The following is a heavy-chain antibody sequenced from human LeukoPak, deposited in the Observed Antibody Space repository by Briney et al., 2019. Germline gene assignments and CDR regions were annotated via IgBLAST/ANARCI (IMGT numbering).Heavy chain of an antibody. CDR1: GFTFSSYE. V-gene: IGHV3-48*03. Sequence: GGSLRLSCAASGFTFSSYEMNWVRQAPGKGLEWVSYISSSGNTVYYSDSVKGRFTISRDNAKNSLYLQMNSLRAEDTAVYYCARKETIFGVAPPSYYYMDVWGKGTTVTVSS. CDR2: ISSSGNTV. D-gene: IGHD3-3*01. CDR3: ARKETIFGVAPPSYYYMDV. J-gene: IGHJ6*03.